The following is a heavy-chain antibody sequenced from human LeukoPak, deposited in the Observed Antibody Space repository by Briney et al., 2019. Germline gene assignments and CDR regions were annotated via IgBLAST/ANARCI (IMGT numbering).Heavy chain of an antibody. CDR3: ARAAAAGGHYFDY. J-gene: IGHJ4*02. V-gene: IGHV4-34*01. Sequence: SETLSLTCAVYGGSFSGYYWSWIRQPPGKGLEWIGEINHSGSTNYNPSLKSRVTISVDTSKNQFPLKLSSVTAADTAVYYCARAAAAGGHYFDYWGQGTLVTVSS. CDR1: GGSFSGYY. CDR2: INHSGST. D-gene: IGHD6-13*01.